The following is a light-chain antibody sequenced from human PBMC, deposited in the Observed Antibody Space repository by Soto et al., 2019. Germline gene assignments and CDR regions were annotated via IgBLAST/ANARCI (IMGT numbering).Light chain of an antibody. CDR3: QQYNDWWT. Sequence: EIVMTQSPDTLSVSPGERATLSCRASQSVSNNLAWYHQKPGQAPRLLIFGASTRATDIPARFSGSGSGTEFTLTISSLQSEDFAVYYCQQYNDWWTFGQGTKVEIK. CDR1: QSVSNN. CDR2: GAS. J-gene: IGKJ1*01. V-gene: IGKV3-15*01.